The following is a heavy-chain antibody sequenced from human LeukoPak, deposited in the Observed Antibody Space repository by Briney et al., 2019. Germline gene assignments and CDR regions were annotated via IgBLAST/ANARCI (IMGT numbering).Heavy chain of an antibody. V-gene: IGHV4-34*01. CDR3: ARQGAASRGGEYYYYMDV. Sequence: SETLSLTCAVYGGSFSGYYWSWIRQPPGKGLEWIGEINHSGSTNYNPSLKSRVTISVDTSKNQFSLKLSSVTAADTAVYYCARQGAASRGGEYYYYMDVWGKGTTVTVSS. J-gene: IGHJ6*03. CDR1: GGSFSGYY. D-gene: IGHD3-16*01. CDR2: INHSGST.